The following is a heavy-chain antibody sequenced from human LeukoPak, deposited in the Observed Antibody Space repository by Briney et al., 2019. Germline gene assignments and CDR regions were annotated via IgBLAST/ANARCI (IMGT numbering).Heavy chain of an antibody. V-gene: IGHV3-43*02. Sequence: GGSLRLSCAASGFTFGGYAMHWVRQAPGKGLEWVSVITGDGGSTFYGDLVKGRFTISRDNNRNSLCLQMNSLRSEDTAFYYCARPSRNGELAYWGQGTLVTVAS. CDR2: ITGDGGST. CDR3: ARPSRNGELAY. CDR1: GFTFGGYA. D-gene: IGHD1-1*01. J-gene: IGHJ4*02.